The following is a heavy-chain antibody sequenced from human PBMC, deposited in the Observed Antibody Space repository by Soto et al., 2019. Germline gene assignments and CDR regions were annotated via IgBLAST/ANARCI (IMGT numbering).Heavy chain of an antibody. CDR3: ARLGWVNGDSDY. CDR2: ILYTGTT. CDR1: GGSISKSNYF. D-gene: IGHD2-21*01. J-gene: IGHJ4*02. V-gene: IGHV4-39*01. Sequence: QLQLHESGPGLVKSSETLSLTCTVSGGSISKSNYFWGWIRQAPGKGLEWIASILYTGTTSYNSSLKSRVAISVDTSKKQFSLKLNSVTAADTAVYYCARLGWVNGDSDYWGQGTLVTVSS.